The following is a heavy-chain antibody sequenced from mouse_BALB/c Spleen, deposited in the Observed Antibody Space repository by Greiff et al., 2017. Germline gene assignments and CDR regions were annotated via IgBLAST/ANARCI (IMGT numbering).Heavy chain of an antibody. CDR2: IWGDGST. CDR3: AGRLRHNAMDY. D-gene: IGHD2-4*01. CDR1: GFSLTSYG. V-gene: IGHV2-6-7*01. Sequence: QVTLKESGPGLVAPSQSLSITCTVSGFSLTSYGVNWVRQPPGKGLEWLGMIWGDGSTDYNSALKSRLSISNDNSKSQVFLKMNSLQTDDTARYYCAGRLRHNAMDYWGQGTSVTVSS. J-gene: IGHJ4*01.